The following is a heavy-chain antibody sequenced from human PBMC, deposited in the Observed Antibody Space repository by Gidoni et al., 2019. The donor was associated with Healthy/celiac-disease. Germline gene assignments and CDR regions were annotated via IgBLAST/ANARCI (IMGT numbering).Heavy chain of an antibody. CDR1: GFTFSRYS. CDR3: ARDGITIFGVADAFDI. Sequence: EVQLVESGGGLVQPGGSLRLSCAASGFTFSRYSLNWVRQAPGKGLEWVSDISSSSSTIYYADSVKGRFTISRDNAKNSLYLKMNSLRAEDTAVYYCARDGITIFGVADAFDIWGQGTMVTVSS. J-gene: IGHJ3*02. CDR2: ISSSSSTI. V-gene: IGHV3-48*01. D-gene: IGHD3-3*01.